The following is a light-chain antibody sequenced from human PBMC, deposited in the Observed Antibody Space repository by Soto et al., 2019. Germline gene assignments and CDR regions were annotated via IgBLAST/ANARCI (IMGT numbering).Light chain of an antibody. V-gene: IGKV3-11*01. Sequence: EIGLTQSPSTLSLSAGERAPPSWRASQSVSSYLAWYQQKPGQAPRLLIYDASNRATGIPARFSGSGYGTDFNLTISSLETEDFAVYYCQQRSNWPPTFGGGTKVDIK. CDR3: QQRSNWPPT. J-gene: IGKJ4*01. CDR2: DAS. CDR1: QSVSSY.